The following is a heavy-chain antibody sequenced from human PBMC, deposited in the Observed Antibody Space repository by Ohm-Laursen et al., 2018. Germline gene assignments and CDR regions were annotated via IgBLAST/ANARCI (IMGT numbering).Heavy chain of an antibody. V-gene: IGHV3-48*01. J-gene: IGHJ6*02. CDR2: ISSGSSDI. CDR3: ARDSELKIPFYYGMDV. CDR1: GFTFSNAW. D-gene: IGHD1-1*01. Sequence: SLRLSCSASGFTFSNAWMSWVRQAPGKGLEWVSFISSGSSDIYYSDSVKGRFTVSRDNAKNSLFLQMNSLRAEDTALYYCARDSELKIPFYYGMDVWGQGTTVTVSS.